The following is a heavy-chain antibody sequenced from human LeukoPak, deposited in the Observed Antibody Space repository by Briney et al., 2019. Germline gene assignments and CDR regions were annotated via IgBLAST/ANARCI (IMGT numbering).Heavy chain of an antibody. Sequence: SETLSLTCSVSGDSISYFYWSWIRQAAGKGLEWIGRTSSSGNTDYNASLKSRVTMSVDTSKNQLSLKVISVTAADTAVYYCARDFGYSGYEGWFDPWGQGTLVTVSS. V-gene: IGHV4-4*07. D-gene: IGHD5-12*01. CDR3: ARDFGYSGYEGWFDP. CDR1: GDSISYFY. CDR2: TSSSGNT. J-gene: IGHJ5*02.